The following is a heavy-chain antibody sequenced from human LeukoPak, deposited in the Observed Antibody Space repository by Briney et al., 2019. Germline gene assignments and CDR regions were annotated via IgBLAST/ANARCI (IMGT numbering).Heavy chain of an antibody. Sequence: GGSLRLSCVGVDFTVISNYMNWIRQAPGKGLEWISYISGSGTTVHYADSVTGRFTTSRDNAKNSLFLQMNSLRAEDTAVYYCARCSTRTYYYGSGSLVDYWGQGTLVTVSS. CDR1: DFTVISNY. CDR2: ISGSGTTV. CDR3: ARCSTRTYYYGSGSLVDY. V-gene: IGHV3-11*01. D-gene: IGHD3-10*01. J-gene: IGHJ4*02.